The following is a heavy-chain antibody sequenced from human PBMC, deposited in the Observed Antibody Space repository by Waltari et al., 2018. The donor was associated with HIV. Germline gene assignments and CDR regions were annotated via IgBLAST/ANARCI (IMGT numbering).Heavy chain of an antibody. CDR2: SGPRGGTT. D-gene: IGHD5-18*01. Sequence: QVQLVQSGAEVKKPGASVKVSCKASGDTFSNYYMNWVRQAPGQGLEWMGISGPRGGTTNYAQKCQGRVTMTRDTSTSTVYMALSSLRSEDTAIYYCARGVPVDTTMGKYYYYAMDVWGQGTTVTVSS. J-gene: IGHJ6*02. V-gene: IGHV1-46*01. CDR1: GDTFSNYY. CDR3: ARGVPVDTTMGKYYYYAMDV.